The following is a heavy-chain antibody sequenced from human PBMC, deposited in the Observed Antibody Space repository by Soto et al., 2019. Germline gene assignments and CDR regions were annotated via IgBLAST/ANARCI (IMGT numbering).Heavy chain of an antibody. V-gene: IGHV4-39*01. D-gene: IGHD3-9*01. CDR2: IYYRGNT. J-gene: IGHJ4*02. CDR1: GDSINSDKYY. CDR3: ARLEGLATISYYFDF. Sequence: QLQLQESGPGLVKPSETLSLTCSVSGDSINSDKYYWGWIRQPPGKGLEWIGSIYYRGNTYYNPSLQTRVTISPDKSKSQFSLKLTSVTAADSAVYFCARLEGLATISYYFDFWGQGALVTVSS.